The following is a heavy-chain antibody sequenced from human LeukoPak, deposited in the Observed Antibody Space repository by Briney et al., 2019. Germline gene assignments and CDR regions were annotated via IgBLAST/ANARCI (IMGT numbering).Heavy chain of an antibody. CDR3: ADGSRRDYYYGMDV. Sequence: SVKVSCKASGGTLSSYAISWVRQAPGQGLEWMGGIIPIFGTANYAQKFQGRVTITADESTSTAYMELSSLRSEDTAVYYCADGSRRDYYYGMDVRGQGTTVTVSS. D-gene: IGHD2-2*01. CDR1: GGTLSSYA. CDR2: IIPIFGTA. V-gene: IGHV1-69*13. J-gene: IGHJ6*02.